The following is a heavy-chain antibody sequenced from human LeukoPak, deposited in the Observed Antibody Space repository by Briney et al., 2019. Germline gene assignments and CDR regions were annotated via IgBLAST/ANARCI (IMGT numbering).Heavy chain of an antibody. CDR1: GYTFTGYY. Sequence: ASVKVSCKSSGYTFTGYYMHWVRQAPGQGLEWMGWINPNSGGTNYAQKFQGRVTMTRDTSISTAYMELSRLRSDDTAVYYCARDGGFLEWLFEIYWGQGTLVTVSS. D-gene: IGHD3-3*01. CDR3: ARDGGFLEWLFEIY. J-gene: IGHJ4*02. V-gene: IGHV1-2*02. CDR2: INPNSGGT.